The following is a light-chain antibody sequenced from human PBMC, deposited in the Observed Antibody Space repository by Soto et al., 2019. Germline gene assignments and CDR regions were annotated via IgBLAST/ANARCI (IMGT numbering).Light chain of an antibody. CDR2: GNR. V-gene: IGLV1-40*01. J-gene: IGLJ1*01. Sequence: QSVLTQPPSVSGAPGQRVTISCTGNSSNLGAGYDVHWYQQLPGAAPKLVIFGNRNRPSGVPERFSGSKSGTSASLAITGLQSGDEADYYCGAWDESLNGYVFGTGTKLTVL. CDR3: GAWDESLNGYV. CDR1: SSNLGAGYD.